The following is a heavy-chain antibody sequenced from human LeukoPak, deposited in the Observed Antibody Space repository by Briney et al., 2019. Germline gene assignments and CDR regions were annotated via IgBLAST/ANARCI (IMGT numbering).Heavy chain of an antibody. J-gene: IGHJ6*03. V-gene: IGHV4-59*11. Sequence: PSETLSLTCTVSGGSISSHYWSWLRQPPGKGLEWFGYIYYSGSTNYNPSLKSRVTISVDTSKNQFSLKLSSVTAADTAQYYCGRVGREYSISAEYYYMDVWGKGTTVTVS. CDR3: GRVGREYSISAEYYYMDV. CDR2: IYYSGST. CDR1: GGSISSHY. D-gene: IGHD6-6*01.